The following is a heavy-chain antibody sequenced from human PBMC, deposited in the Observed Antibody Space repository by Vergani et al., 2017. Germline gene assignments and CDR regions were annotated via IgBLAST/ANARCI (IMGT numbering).Heavy chain of an antibody. CDR2: VSFRGDT. CDR1: GASVNSYY. D-gene: IGHD3-22*01. Sequence: QVQLQQWGAGLLKPSETLSLTCTVSGASVNSYYWSWIRQPPGKGLEWMGYVSFRGDTLYDPSVKGRMTISLNTSSNQFSLYLTSVTAADTAVYYCARCFRDEGMIYGGTVENWFDPWGQGTLVTVSS. CDR3: ARCFRDEGMIYGGTVENWFDP. V-gene: IGHV4-34*11. J-gene: IGHJ5*02.